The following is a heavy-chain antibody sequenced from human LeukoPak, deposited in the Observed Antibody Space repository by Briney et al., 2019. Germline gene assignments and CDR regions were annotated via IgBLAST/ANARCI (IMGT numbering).Heavy chain of an antibody. J-gene: IGHJ6*03. D-gene: IGHD1-1*01. CDR2: LRYDGNDK. CDR1: GFTFSNFG. V-gene: IGHV3-30*02. Sequence: TGGSLRLSSAASGFTFSNFGMYWVRQAPGEGLEWVAFLRYDGNDKYYRDSAKDRFTISRDNSKNTLYLQMNSLTTDDAGVYYCAKDSQLDVGSDYYYYFYMDVWGRGTTVTVSS. CDR3: AKDSQLDVGSDYYYYFYMDV.